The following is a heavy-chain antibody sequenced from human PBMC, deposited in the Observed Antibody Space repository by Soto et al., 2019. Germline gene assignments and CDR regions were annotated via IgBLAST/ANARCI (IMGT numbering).Heavy chain of an antibody. D-gene: IGHD2-2*01. CDR1: GGSISSYY. J-gene: IGHJ4*02. CDR2: IYYSGST. V-gene: IGHV4-59*01. Sequence: PSETLSLTCTVSGGSISSYYWSWIRQPPGRGLEWIGYIYYSGSTNYNPSLKSRVTISVDTSKNQFSLKLNSVTAADTAVYYCAKFYCSATSCSAFDSWGLGTLVTVS. CDR3: AKFYCSATSCSAFDS.